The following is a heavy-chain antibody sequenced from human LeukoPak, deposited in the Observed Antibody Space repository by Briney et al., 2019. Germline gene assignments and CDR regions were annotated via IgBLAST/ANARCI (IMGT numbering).Heavy chain of an antibody. Sequence: GGSLRLSCAASGFTFGSYTMNWVRQAPGKGLEWVSSISSSSSDIFYADSVKGRFTISRDNAKNSLYLQMNSLRVEDTAVYYCARGRDWGQGTLVTVSS. J-gene: IGHJ4*02. CDR2: ISSSSSDI. CDR1: GFTFGSYT. V-gene: IGHV3-21*01. CDR3: ARGRD.